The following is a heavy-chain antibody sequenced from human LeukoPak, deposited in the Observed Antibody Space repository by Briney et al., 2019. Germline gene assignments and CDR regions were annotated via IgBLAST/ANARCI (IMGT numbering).Heavy chain of an antibody. Sequence: SGGSLRLSCAASGFTVSSNYMGWVRQAPGKGLEWVSVIYSGGSTYYADSVKGRFTISRDNSKNTLYLQMNSLRAEDTAVYYCARIAAAGPFDYWGQGTLVTVSS. CDR3: ARIAAAGPFDY. J-gene: IGHJ4*02. D-gene: IGHD6-13*01. V-gene: IGHV3-66*01. CDR2: IYSGGST. CDR1: GFTVSSNY.